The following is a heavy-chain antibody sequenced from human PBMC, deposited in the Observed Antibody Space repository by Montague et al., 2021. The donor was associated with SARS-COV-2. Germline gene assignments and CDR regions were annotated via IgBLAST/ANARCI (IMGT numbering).Heavy chain of an antibody. J-gene: IGHJ6*02. D-gene: IGHD3/OR15-3a*01. CDR1: GGSLSSGGYC. Sequence: TLSLTCTVSGGSLSSGGYCWSWIRQLPGKGLEWLGYFYYSGSTYYDPSLKSRVFISADLSKNQFFLNLTSVTAADAAVYYCARDLGRTGYYYGLDVWGQGTRVTVSS. CDR3: ARDLGRTGYYYGLDV. V-gene: IGHV4-31*03. CDR2: FYYSGST.